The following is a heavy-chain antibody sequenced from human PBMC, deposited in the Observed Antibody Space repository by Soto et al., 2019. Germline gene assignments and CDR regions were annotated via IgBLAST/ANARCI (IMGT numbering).Heavy chain of an antibody. Sequence: EVQLLESGGALVQPGGSLRLSCAASGFSFNNYALSWVRQAPGKGLAWVSTFSAGGRAYYADTVKGRFTIARDSSQNTVHLQINILRPEDTAIYYCAKESMPEHYGDTLFDYWGQGTRVTVSS. V-gene: IGHV3-23*01. D-gene: IGHD4-17*01. CDR1: GFSFNNYA. J-gene: IGHJ4*02. CDR2: FSAGGRA. CDR3: AKESMPEHYGDTLFDY.